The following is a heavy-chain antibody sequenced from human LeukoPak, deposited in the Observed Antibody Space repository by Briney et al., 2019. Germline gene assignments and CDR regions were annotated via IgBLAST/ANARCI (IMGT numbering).Heavy chain of an antibody. V-gene: IGHV3-23*01. Sequence: GGTLRLSCAASGFTFSSYGMSWVRQAPGKGLEWVSAISGSGSSTYYADSVKGRFTISRDNSKNTLYLQMNSLRAEDTAVYYCARESLPPYYYDSSGYLEDPYFDYWGQGTLVTVSS. CDR3: ARESLPPYYYDSSGYLEDPYFDY. D-gene: IGHD3-22*01. CDR1: GFTFSSYG. CDR2: ISGSGSST. J-gene: IGHJ4*02.